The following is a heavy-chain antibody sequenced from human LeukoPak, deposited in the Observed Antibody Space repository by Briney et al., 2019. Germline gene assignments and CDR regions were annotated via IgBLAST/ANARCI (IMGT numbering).Heavy chain of an antibody. CDR2: IYGGGST. CDR1: GFTVTSTY. Sequence: PGGSLRLPCAASGFTVTSTYMNWVRQAPGKGLEWVSVIYGGGSTYYADSVKDRFSISRDSSENTLYLQMNSLRADDTAVYYCARRWDFDYWGQGTLVTVSS. CDR3: ARRWDFDY. V-gene: IGHV3-66*01. J-gene: IGHJ4*02. D-gene: IGHD1-26*01.